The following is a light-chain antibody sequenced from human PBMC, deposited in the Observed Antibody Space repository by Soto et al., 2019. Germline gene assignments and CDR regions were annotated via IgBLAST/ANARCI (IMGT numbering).Light chain of an antibody. V-gene: IGKV1-39*01. J-gene: IGKJ2*01. CDR2: AAS. CDR1: HSISNY. CDR3: QQSYSAPFT. Sequence: DIQMTQFPYSLSASVGDKVTITCRASHSISNYLNWYQQKPGKDPNLLIYAASNLRSWVTSRFNVGESGTDFTLTITGLQHEDVASYYCQQSYSAPFTFGQGTKLEIK.